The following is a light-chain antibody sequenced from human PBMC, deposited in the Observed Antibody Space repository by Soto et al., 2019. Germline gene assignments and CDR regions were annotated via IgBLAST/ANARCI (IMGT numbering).Light chain of an antibody. CDR1: SSNIGNNY. V-gene: IGLV1-51*01. CDR2: DNN. Sequence: QSVLTQPPSVSAAPGQKVTICCSGSSSNIGNNYVSWYQQLPGTAPKLLIYDNNKRPSGIPDRFSGSKSGTSATLGITGLQTGDEADYYCGTWDSSLSAGVVFGGGTKVTVL. CDR3: GTWDSSLSAGVV. J-gene: IGLJ2*01.